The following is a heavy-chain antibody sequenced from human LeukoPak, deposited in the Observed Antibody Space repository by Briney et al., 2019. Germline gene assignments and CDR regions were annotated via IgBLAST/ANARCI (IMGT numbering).Heavy chain of an antibody. J-gene: IGHJ3*01. V-gene: IGHV3-74*01. CDR2: IDNDGSST. D-gene: IGHD1-14*01. CDR1: GFTLSNYW. Sequence: GGSLRLSCEASGFTLSNYWMYWVRQAPGKGLVWVSRIDNDGSSTIYADSVRGRFTISRDNAKNTLYLQMNSLRADDTAVYYCTRRRDREAFDLWGRGTMVTVSS. CDR3: TRRRDREAFDL.